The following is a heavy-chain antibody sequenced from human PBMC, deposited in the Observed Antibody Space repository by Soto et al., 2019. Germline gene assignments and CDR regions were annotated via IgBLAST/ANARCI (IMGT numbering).Heavy chain of an antibody. D-gene: IGHD6-13*01. CDR2: IGGSGGSK. Sequence: GGSLRLSCAASGFTFSSYALSWVRQAPGKGLEWVSAIGGSGGSKYYAGSVKGRFTISRDNSKNTLYLQMNSLGAEDTAVYYCAKDLALPGIAAALSGSPWGQGTLVTVSS. CDR1: GFTFSSYA. V-gene: IGHV3-23*01. J-gene: IGHJ5*02. CDR3: AKDLALPGIAAALSGSP.